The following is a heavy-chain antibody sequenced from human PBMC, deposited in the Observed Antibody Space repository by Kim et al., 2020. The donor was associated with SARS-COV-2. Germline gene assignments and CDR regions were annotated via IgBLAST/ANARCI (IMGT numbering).Heavy chain of an antibody. J-gene: IGHJ3*02. Sequence: GGSLRLSCAASGFTFSDHYMDWVRQAPGKGLEWVGRTRNKANSYTTEYAASVKGRFTISRDDSKNSLYLQMNSLKTEDTAVYYCARLMTTVTTSSAFDIWGQGTMVTVSS. CDR2: TRNKANSYTT. V-gene: IGHV3-72*01. CDR3: ARLMTTVTTSSAFDI. CDR1: GFTFSDHY. D-gene: IGHD4-17*01.